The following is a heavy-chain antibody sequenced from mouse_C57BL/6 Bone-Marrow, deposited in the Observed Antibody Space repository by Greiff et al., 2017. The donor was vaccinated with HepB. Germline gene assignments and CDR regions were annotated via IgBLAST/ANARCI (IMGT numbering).Heavy chain of an antibody. CDR3: ARSWDYLFDY. V-gene: IGHV1-50*01. CDR2: IDPSDSYT. CDR1: GYTFTSYW. J-gene: IGHJ2*01. Sequence: QVQLQHPGAELVKPGASVKLSCKASGYTFTSYWMQWVKQRPGQGLEWIGEIDPSDSYTNYNQKFKGKATLTVDTSSSTAYMQLSSLTSEDSAVYYCARSWDYLFDYWGQGTTLTVSS. D-gene: IGHD2-4*01.